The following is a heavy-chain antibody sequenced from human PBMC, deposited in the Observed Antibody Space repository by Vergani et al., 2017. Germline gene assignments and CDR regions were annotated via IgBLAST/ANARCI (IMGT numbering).Heavy chain of an antibody. J-gene: IGHJ6*02. V-gene: IGHV1-46*03. CDR1: GYTFTSYY. CDR2: INPSGGST. D-gene: IGHD1-14*01. CDR3: ARGSSVFGGEYCYYGMDV. Sequence: QVQLVQSGAEVKKPGASVKVSCKASGYTFTSYYMHWVRQAPGQGLEWMGIINPSGGSTSYAQKFQGRVTMTRDTSTSTVYMELSSLRSEDTAVYYCARGSSVFGGEYCYYGMDVWGQGTTVTVSS.